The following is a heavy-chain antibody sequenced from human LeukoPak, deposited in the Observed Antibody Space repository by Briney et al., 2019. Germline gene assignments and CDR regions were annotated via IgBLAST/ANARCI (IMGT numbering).Heavy chain of an antibody. D-gene: IGHD5-12*01. CDR2: INHSGST. CDR3: ARGPYSGYEKAFDY. J-gene: IGHJ4*02. CDR1: GGSFSGYY. Sequence: SGTLSLTCAVYGGSFSGYYWSWIRQPPGKGLEWIGEINHSGSTNYNPSLKSRVTISVDTSKNQFSLKLSSVTAADTAVYYCARGPYSGYEKAFDYWGQGTLVTVSS. V-gene: IGHV4-34*01.